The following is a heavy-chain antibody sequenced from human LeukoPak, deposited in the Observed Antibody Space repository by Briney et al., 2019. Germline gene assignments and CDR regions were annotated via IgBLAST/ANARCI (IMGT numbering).Heavy chain of an antibody. J-gene: IGHJ4*02. V-gene: IGHV4-34*01. CDR3: ARTPGRWLAHLDY. D-gene: IGHD6-19*01. Sequence: PSETLSLTCAVYGGSFSGYYWSWIRQPPGKGLEWIGEINHSGSTNYNPSLKSRVTISVDTSKNQFSLKLSSVTAADTAVYYCARTPGRWLAHLDYWGQGTLVTVSS. CDR1: GGSFSGYY. CDR2: INHSGST.